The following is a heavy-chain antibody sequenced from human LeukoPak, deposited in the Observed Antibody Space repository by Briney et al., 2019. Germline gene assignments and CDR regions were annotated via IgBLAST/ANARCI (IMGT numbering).Heavy chain of an antibody. Sequence: SETLSLTCAVYGGSFSGYYWSWIRQPPGKGLEWIGEINHSGSTNYNPSLKSRVTISVDTSKNQFSLKLSSVTAADTAVYYCARRSSGYSRWGQGTQVTVSS. CDR3: ARRSSGYSR. D-gene: IGHD3-22*01. V-gene: IGHV4-34*01. J-gene: IGHJ4*02. CDR2: INHSGST. CDR1: GGSFSGYY.